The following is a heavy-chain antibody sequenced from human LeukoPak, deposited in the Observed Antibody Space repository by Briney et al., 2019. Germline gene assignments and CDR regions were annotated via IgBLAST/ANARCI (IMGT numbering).Heavy chain of an antibody. J-gene: IGHJ4*02. D-gene: IGHD2-15*01. V-gene: IGHV3-48*04. CDR2: ISSSSAST. Sequence: PGRSLRLSCVASGFTFSGYGMHWVRQTPGKGLEWVSDISSSSASTNYADSVKGRFTISRDNAKNSLQLQMNSLRVEDTAVYYCTRSGSDIVVVTDASDYWGQGTLVTVSS. CDR1: GFTFSGYG. CDR3: TRSGSDIVVVTDASDY.